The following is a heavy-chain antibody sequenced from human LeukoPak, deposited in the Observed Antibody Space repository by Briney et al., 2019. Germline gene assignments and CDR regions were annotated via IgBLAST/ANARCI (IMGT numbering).Heavy chain of an antibody. CDR2: INRGGSST. CDR1: GFTFGDYY. D-gene: IGHD3-10*01. V-gene: IGHV3-11*01. J-gene: IGHJ4*02. CDR3: ARDLDSGIFDY. Sequence: GGSLRLSCAASGFTFGDYYINWIRQAPGKGLEWVSSINRGGSSTDYADSVKGRFTVFRDNAKNSMYLQMNNLRVEDTAVYYCARDLDSGIFDYWGQGTLVTVSS.